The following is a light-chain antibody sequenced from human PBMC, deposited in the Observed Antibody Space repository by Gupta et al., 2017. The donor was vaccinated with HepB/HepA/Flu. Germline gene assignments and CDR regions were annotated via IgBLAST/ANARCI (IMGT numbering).Light chain of an antibody. CDR1: ALPKQY. V-gene: IGLV3-25*03. J-gene: IGLJ2*01. CDR3: QSADSIGTSVV. CDR2: KDS. Sequence: SYELTQPPSVSVSPGQTARITCSGDALPKQYAYWYQQKPGQAPVLLIYKDSERPSGIPERFSGSSSVTTVTLTISGVHAEDDADYYCQSADSIGTSVVFGGGTKLTVL.